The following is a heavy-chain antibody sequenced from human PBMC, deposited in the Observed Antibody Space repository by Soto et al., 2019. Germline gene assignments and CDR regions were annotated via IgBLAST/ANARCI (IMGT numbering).Heavy chain of an antibody. CDR1: GGSISSYY. D-gene: IGHD2-15*01. J-gene: IGHJ6*03. V-gene: IGHV4-59*01. CDR2: IYYSGST. CDR3: ARSYRRYCSGGSCYSYYYYYMDV. Sequence: QVQLQESGPGLVKPSETLSLTCTVSGGSISSYYWSWIRQPPGKGLEWIGYIYYSGSTNYNPSLKSRVTISVDTSKNQFSLKLSSVTAADTAVYYCARSYRRYCSGGSCYSYYYYYMDVWGKVTTVTVSS.